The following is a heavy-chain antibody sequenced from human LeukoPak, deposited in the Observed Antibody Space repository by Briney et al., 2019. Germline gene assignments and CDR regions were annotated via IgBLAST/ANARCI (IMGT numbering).Heavy chain of an antibody. V-gene: IGHV3-48*03. D-gene: IGHD1-26*01. CDR1: GFTFSSCE. J-gene: IGHJ4*02. CDR3: AKARRVGATFDY. CDR2: ISHDSPTI. Sequence: GGSLRLSCVASGFTFSSCEMNWVRQAPGKGLEWISYISHDSPTIHYADSVKGRFTISRDNSKNTLYLQMNSLRAEDTAVYYCAKARRVGATFDYWGQGTLVTVSS.